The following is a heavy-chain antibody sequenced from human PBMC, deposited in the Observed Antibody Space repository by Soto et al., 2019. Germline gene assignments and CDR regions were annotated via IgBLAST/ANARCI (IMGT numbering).Heavy chain of an antibody. CDR1: GYTFTSYD. CDR3: AREGAGSNYFDY. CDR2: MNPNSGNT. D-gene: IGHD3-10*01. Sequence: ASVKVSCKASGYTFTSYDINWVRQATGQGLEWMGWMNPNSGNTGYAQKFQGRVTMTRNTSISTAYMELSSLRSEDTAVYYCAREGAGSNYFDYWGQGTLVTVSS. V-gene: IGHV1-8*01. J-gene: IGHJ4*02.